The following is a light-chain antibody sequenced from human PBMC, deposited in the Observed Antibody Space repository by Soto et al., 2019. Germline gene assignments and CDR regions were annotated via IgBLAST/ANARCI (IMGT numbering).Light chain of an antibody. Sequence: DIPLTQSPSTLSASVGDRVTLTCRASQSINTWLAWYQAKPGKAPKLLIYKASSLERGVPSRFSGSGSGTEFTLTISGLQPDDFGSYYCQQYKSYPLTFGGGTKVEIK. V-gene: IGKV1-5*03. CDR2: KAS. J-gene: IGKJ4*01. CDR1: QSINTW. CDR3: QQYKSYPLT.